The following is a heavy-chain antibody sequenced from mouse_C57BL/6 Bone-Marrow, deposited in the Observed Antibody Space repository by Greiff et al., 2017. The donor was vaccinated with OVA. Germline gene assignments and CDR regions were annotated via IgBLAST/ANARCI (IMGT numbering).Heavy chain of an antibody. D-gene: IGHD4-1*01. Sequence: EVQLQESGPGLVKPSQSLSLTCSVTGYSITSGYYWNWIRQFPGNKLEWMGYIRYDGSNNYNPSLKNRISITRDTSKNQFFLKLNSVTTEDTATDYWAREGNWVGFLDYWGQGTTLTVSS. J-gene: IGHJ2*01. V-gene: IGHV3-6*01. CDR2: IRYDGSN. CDR3: AREGNWVGFLDY. CDR1: GYSITSGYY.